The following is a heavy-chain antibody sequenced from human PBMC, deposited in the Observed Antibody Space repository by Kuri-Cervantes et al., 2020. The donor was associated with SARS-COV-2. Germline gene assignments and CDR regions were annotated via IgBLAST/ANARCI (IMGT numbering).Heavy chain of an antibody. J-gene: IGHJ4*02. CDR3: AKGGLDSGWGY. D-gene: IGHD6-19*01. CDR1: GFTVSSNY. CDR2: IKQDGSEK. Sequence: GGSLRLSCAASGFTVSSNYMSWVRQAPGKGLEWVANIKQDGSEKYYVDSVKGRFTISRDNAKNSLYLQMNSLRAEDTAVYYCAKGGLDSGWGYWGQGTLVTVSS. V-gene: IGHV3-7*03.